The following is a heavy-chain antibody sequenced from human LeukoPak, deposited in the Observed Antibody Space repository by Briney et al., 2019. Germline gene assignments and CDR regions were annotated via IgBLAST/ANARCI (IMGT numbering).Heavy chain of an antibody. CDR1: GFTFNGFW. V-gene: IGHV3-7*01. D-gene: IGHD4-17*01. CDR2: IKQDGSDI. Sequence: QAGGSLRLSCAASGFTFNGFWMSWVRQAPGKGLEWVANIKQDGSDIYYLGSVRGRFTISRDNAMNSLYLQMNSLRAEDTAVYYCTRDALYGDPSYYYVDVWGKGTTVTVSS. CDR3: TRDALYGDPSYYYVDV. J-gene: IGHJ6*03.